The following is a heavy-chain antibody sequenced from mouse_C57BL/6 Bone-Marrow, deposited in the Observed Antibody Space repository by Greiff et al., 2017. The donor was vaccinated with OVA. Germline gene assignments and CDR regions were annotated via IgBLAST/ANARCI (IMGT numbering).Heavy chain of an antibody. Sequence: EVMLVESGGGLVQSGRSLRLSCATSGFTFSDFYMEWVRQAPGKGLEWIAASRNKANDYTTEYSASVKGRFIVSRDTSQSILYLQMNALRAEDTAIYYCARVYYGNSLDYWGQGTSVTVSS. CDR2: SRNKANDYTT. CDR1: GFTFSDFY. J-gene: IGHJ4*01. V-gene: IGHV7-1*01. D-gene: IGHD2-1*01. CDR3: ARVYYGNSLDY.